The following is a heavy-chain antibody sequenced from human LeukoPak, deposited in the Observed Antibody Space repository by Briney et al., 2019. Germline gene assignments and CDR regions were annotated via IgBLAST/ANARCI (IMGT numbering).Heavy chain of an antibody. CDR2: IYYSGST. CDR3: ARTSYSYPLDY. V-gene: IGHV4-59*01. Sequence: SETLSLTCTVSGDSISSYYWSWMRQPPGEGGEWIGYIYYSGSTNYNPSLESRVTISVDTSKNQFSLKLSSVTAADTAVYYCARTSYSYPLDYWGQGTLVTVSS. D-gene: IGHD3-16*02. J-gene: IGHJ4*02. CDR1: GDSISSYY.